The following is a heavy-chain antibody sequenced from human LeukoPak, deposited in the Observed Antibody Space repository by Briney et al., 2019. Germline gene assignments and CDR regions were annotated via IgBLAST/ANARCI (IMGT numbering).Heavy chain of an antibody. CDR2: IIPILGIA. J-gene: IGHJ4*02. V-gene: IGHV1-69*04. D-gene: IGHD4-17*01. Sequence: GSSGKFSCKASGGTFSSYAISWVRRAPGQGVEWRGRIIPILGIANYAQKCQGRVTITADKSTSTAYMELSSLRSEDTAVYYCPRKADYGDYFDYWGQGTLVTVSS. CDR1: GGTFSSYA. CDR3: PRKADYGDYFDY.